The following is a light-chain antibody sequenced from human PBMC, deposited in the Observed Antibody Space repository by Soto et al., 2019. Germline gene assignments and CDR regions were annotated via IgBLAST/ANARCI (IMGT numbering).Light chain of an antibody. CDR1: QDISNY. Sequence: DLQMTQSPSSLSASVGDRVTITCQASQDISNYLNWYQQKPGKAPQLLIYDASNLETGVPSRFSGSGSGTDFTFTISSLQPEDIATYYCQQYDNLAFTFGPGTKVDIK. V-gene: IGKV1-33*01. CDR3: QQYDNLAFT. CDR2: DAS. J-gene: IGKJ3*01.